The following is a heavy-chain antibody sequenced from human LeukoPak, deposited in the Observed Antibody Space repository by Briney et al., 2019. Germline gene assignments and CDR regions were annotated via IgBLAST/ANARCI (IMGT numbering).Heavy chain of an antibody. CDR3: ARLSALREQWLVAPHPYFDY. Sequence: SETLSLTCTVSGGSISSSSYYWGWIRQPPGKGLEWIGSIYYSGSTYYNPSLKSRVTISVDTSKNQFSLKLSSVTAADTAVYYCARLSALREQWLVAPHPYFDYWGQGILVTVSS. D-gene: IGHD6-19*01. CDR2: IYYSGST. V-gene: IGHV4-39*01. CDR1: GGSISSSSYY. J-gene: IGHJ4*02.